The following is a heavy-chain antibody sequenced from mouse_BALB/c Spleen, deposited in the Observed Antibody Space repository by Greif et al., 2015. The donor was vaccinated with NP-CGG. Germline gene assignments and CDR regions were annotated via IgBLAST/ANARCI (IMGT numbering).Heavy chain of an antibody. D-gene: IGHD1-1*01. V-gene: IGHV1-7*01. CDR1: GYTFTSYW. CDR2: INPSTGYT. J-gene: IGHJ4*01. Sequence: VQLQQSGAELAKPGASVKMSCKASGYTFTSYWMHWVKQRPGQGLEWIGYINPSTGYTEYNQKFKDKATLTADKSSSTAYMQLSSLTSEDSAVYYCASYYYGSSHAMDYWGQGTSVTVSS. CDR3: ASYYYGSSHAMDY.